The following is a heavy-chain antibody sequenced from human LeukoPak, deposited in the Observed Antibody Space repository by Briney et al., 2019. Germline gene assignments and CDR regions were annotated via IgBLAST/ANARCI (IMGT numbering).Heavy chain of an antibody. D-gene: IGHD6-13*01. CDR3: ARRQYRSSWYYFDY. Sequence: QSGGSLRLSCAASGFTFSTNAMSWVRQAPGKGLEWVSRINSDGSTTNYADSVKGRFTISRDNAKNTLYLQMNSLRAEDTAVYYCARRQYRSSWYYFDYWGQGTLVTVSS. CDR2: INSDGSTT. J-gene: IGHJ4*02. CDR1: GFTFSTNA. V-gene: IGHV3-74*01.